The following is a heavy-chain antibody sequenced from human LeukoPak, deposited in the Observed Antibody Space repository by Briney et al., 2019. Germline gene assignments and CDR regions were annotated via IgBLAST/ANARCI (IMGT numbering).Heavy chain of an antibody. Sequence: GGSLRLSCAASGFTVNNNYMSWVRQAPGKGLEWVPVIYSGGSTYYADSVKGRFTISRDNSKNTLYLQMNSLRAEDTAVYYCSRWPTWGIDYWGQGTLVTVSS. J-gene: IGHJ4*02. V-gene: IGHV3-53*01. CDR3: SRWPTWGIDY. CDR2: IYSGGST. CDR1: GFTVNNNY. D-gene: IGHD3-16*01.